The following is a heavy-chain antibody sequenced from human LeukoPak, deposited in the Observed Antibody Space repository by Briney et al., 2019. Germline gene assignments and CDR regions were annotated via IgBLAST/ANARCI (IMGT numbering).Heavy chain of an antibody. CDR1: GYTFTSYG. V-gene: IGHV1-18*01. D-gene: IGHD3-3*01. J-gene: IGHJ1*01. CDR2: ISAYNGNT. Sequence: GASVKVSCKASGYTFTSYGISWVRQAPGQGLEWMGWISAYNGNTNYAQKLQGRVTMTTDTSTSTAYMELRSLRSDGTAVYYCARSSLYYDFWSGYDASLYFQHWGQGTLVTVSS. CDR3: ARSSLYYDFWSGYDASLYFQH.